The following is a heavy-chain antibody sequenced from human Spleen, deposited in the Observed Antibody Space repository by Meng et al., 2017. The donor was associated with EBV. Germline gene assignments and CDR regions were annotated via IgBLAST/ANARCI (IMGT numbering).Heavy chain of an antibody. Sequence: QWQLREWGVGLLKPSETLSLTCPVYGGSLSSHYWSWFRQPPGKGLEWIGEINHSGSTNYNPSLKSRVTISVDTSKNQFSLKLSSVTAADTAVYYCARGCLLYYYGSGRLLSWFDPWGQGTLVTVSS. V-gene: IGHV4-34*01. J-gene: IGHJ5*02. CDR1: GGSLSSHY. CDR3: ARGCLLYYYGSGRLLSWFDP. CDR2: INHSGST. D-gene: IGHD3-10*01.